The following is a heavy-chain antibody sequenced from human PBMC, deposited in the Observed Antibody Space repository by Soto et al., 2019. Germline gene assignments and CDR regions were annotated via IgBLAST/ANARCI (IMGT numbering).Heavy chain of an antibody. CDR2: IGTAGDT. J-gene: IGHJ5*02. V-gene: IGHV3-13*04. CDR1: GFTFSSYD. CDR3: ARASLAWSLDP. D-gene: IGHD3-3*01. Sequence: EVQLVESGGGLVQRGGSLRLSCAASGFTFSSYDMHWVRQATGKGLEWVSAIGTAGDTYYPGSVKGRFTISRENAKNSLYLQMNSLRAGDTAVYYCARASLAWSLDPWGQGTLVTVSS.